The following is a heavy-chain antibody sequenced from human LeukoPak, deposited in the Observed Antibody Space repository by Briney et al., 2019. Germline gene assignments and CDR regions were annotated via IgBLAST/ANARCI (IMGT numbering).Heavy chain of an antibody. CDR2: IYYSGST. CDR1: GGSISSYY. CDR3: ARDGDDSSGYYLGAFDI. J-gene: IGHJ3*02. V-gene: IGHV4-59*01. D-gene: IGHD3-22*01. Sequence: SETLSLTCTVSGGSISSYYWSWLRQPPGKGLEWIGYIYYSGSTNYNPSLKSRVTISVDTSKNQFSLKLSSVTAADTAVYYCARDGDDSSGYYLGAFDIWGQGTMVTVSS.